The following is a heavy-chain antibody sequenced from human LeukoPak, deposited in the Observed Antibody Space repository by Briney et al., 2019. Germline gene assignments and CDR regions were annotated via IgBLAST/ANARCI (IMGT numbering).Heavy chain of an antibody. V-gene: IGHV3-21*01. CDR2: ISSSSSYI. D-gene: IGHD1-26*01. CDR1: GFTFSSYS. Sequence: PGGSLRLSCAASGFTFSSYSMNWVRQAPGKGLEWVSSISSSSSYIYYADSVKGRFTISRDSAKNSLYLQMNSLRAEDTAVYYCARMIVGATTDHRDLAGSDYWGQGTLVTVSS. CDR3: ARMIVGATTDHRDLAGSDY. J-gene: IGHJ4*02.